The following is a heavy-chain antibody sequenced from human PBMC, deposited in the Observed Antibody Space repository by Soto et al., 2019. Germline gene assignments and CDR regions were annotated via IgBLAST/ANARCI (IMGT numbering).Heavy chain of an antibody. J-gene: IGHJ4*02. CDR1: GFTFRSYG. CDR3: EGDNDFWRAGDCRDN. V-gene: IGHV3-33*01. CDR2: IWYDGTNE. Sequence: QVQLVESGGGVVQPGRTLRLSCAASGFTFRSYGMHWVRQAPGTGVERVAVIWYDGTNEFYADSVKGRFTISGDHDKNTVYLSMNSVRVENTALYYCEGDNDFWRAGDCRDNWGQGARIMVSS. D-gene: IGHD3-3*01.